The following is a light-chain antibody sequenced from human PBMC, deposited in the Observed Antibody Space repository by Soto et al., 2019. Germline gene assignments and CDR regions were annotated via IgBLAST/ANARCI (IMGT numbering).Light chain of an antibody. CDR2: AAS. V-gene: IGKV1-39*01. Sequence: DIQMTQSPSSLSASVGDRVIITCRASQSISSYLNWYQQRPGNAPKLLIYAASSLQSGVPSRLSGRGSGTYFTLTISILQPEDCATYYCQQSYSSPYTFGQGTKLEI. J-gene: IGKJ2*01. CDR3: QQSYSSPYT. CDR1: QSISSY.